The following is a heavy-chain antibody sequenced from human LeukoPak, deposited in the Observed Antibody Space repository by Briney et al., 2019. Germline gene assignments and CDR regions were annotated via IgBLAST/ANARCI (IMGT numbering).Heavy chain of an antibody. D-gene: IGHD3-10*01. CDR2: IIPNSDGR. Sequence: RASVEVSCKASGYTFTGYYIHWVRQAPGQGLEWMGWIIPNSDGRHYAQQFQGRVTMTRDTSINTAYMKLSGLKSDDTAVYYCARAQGINYMDIWGKGTTVTVSS. CDR1: GYTFTGYY. V-gene: IGHV1-2*02. CDR3: ARAQGINYMDI. J-gene: IGHJ6*03.